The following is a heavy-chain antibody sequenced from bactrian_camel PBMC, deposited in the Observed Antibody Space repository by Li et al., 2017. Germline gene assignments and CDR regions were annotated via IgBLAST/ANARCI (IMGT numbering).Heavy chain of an antibody. D-gene: IGHD2*01. Sequence: VQLVESGGGSVLAGGSLNLSCLAVGDTYCNRCMAWFRQAPGKEREGVAQKTTSSGSTSYADSVKGRFTISQDNAKNTLYLQMNSLKPEDTGLYFCAAGDTWYCLSDFRARNFAYWGQGTQVTVS. CDR3: AAGDTWYCLSDFRARNFAY. CDR2: KTTSSGST. V-gene: IGHV3S54*01. J-gene: IGHJ6*01. CDR1: GDTYCNRC.